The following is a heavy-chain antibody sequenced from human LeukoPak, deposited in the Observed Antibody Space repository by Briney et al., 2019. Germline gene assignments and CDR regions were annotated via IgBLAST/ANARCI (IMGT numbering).Heavy chain of an antibody. Sequence: SGTLSLTCAVYGGSFSGYYWSWIRQPPGKGLEWIGEINHSGSTNYNPSLKSRVTISVDTSKNQFSLKLSSVTAADTAVYYCARGVQLWLNDAFDIWGQGTMVTVSS. CDR3: ARGVQLWLNDAFDI. CDR1: GGSFSGYY. V-gene: IGHV4-34*01. D-gene: IGHD5-18*01. J-gene: IGHJ3*02. CDR2: INHSGST.